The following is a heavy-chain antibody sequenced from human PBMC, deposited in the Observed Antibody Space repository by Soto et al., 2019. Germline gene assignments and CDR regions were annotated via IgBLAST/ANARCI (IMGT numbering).Heavy chain of an antibody. J-gene: IGHJ4*02. CDR2: ISSDGSNK. CDR1: GFTFSSYG. Sequence: QVQLVESGGGVVQPGRSLRLSCAASGFTFSSYGMHWVRQAPGKGLEWVAVISSDGSNKYYADSVKGRFTISRDNSKNTLYLQMNSLRAEDTAVYYCANPRAPDDYWGRGTLVTVSS. CDR3: ANPRAPDDY. V-gene: IGHV3-30*18.